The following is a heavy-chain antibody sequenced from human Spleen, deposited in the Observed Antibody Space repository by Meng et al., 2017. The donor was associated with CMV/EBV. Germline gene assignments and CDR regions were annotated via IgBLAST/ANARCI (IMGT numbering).Heavy chain of an antibody. J-gene: IGHJ5*01. V-gene: IGHV4-39*02. CDR2: ISYSGNT. Sequence: SETLSLTCTVSDGSISSSSYFWGWIRQPPGKGLEWTGSISYSGNTYYNPSLKSRVSMSVDTSTKQFSLNLRSVTAADTAVYYCARGRFLGYDFWSGYYENWFDSWGQGTLVTVSS. CDR1: DGSISSSSYF. D-gene: IGHD3-3*01. CDR3: ARGRFLGYDFWSGYYENWFDS.